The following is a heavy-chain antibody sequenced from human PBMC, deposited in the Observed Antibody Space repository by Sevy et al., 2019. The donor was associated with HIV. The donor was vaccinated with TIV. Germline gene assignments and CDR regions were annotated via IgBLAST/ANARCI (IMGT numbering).Heavy chain of an antibody. CDR3: AREILVIPYYYYAMDV. D-gene: IGHD3-9*01. Sequence: GGSLRLSCAASGFTFSTYSMHWVRQAPGKGLEWVSYISKSSRNIYYADSVKGRFTISRDNAKNSLYLQMNSLRAEDTGVYYCAREILVIPYYYYAMDVWGQRTTVTASS. CDR2: ISKSSRNI. CDR1: GFTFSTYS. V-gene: IGHV3-48*01. J-gene: IGHJ6*02.